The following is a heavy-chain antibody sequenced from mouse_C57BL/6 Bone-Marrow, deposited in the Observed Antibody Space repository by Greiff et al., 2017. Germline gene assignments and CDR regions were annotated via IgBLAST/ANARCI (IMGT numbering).Heavy chain of an antibody. CDR1: GFTFSSYG. V-gene: IGHV5-6*01. Sequence: EVMLVESGGDLVKPGGSLKLSCAASGFTFSSYGMSWVRQTPDKRLEWVATISSGGSYTYYPDSVKGRFTISRDTAKHTLYLQMSSLKSEDTAMYYCARPEYYYVSPLFAYWGQGTLVTVSA. J-gene: IGHJ3*01. CDR2: ISSGGSYT. CDR3: ARPEYYYVSPLFAY. D-gene: IGHD1-1*01.